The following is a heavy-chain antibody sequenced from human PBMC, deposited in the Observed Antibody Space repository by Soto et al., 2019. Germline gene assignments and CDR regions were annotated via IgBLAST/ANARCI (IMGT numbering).Heavy chain of an antibody. CDR1: GFTFINYG. V-gene: IGHV3-33*01. Sequence: QVQVVESGGGVVQPGGSLRLSCAASGFTFINYGMHWVRQAPGKGLEWVAVIWYDGSKRYYVDSVKGRFTISRDNSKNTVDLQMNSLSAEDTAVYYCARGGGYCSSGSCYCDYWGQGSLVTVSS. CDR3: ARGGGYCSSGSCYCDY. J-gene: IGHJ4*02. D-gene: IGHD2-15*01. CDR2: IWYDGSKR.